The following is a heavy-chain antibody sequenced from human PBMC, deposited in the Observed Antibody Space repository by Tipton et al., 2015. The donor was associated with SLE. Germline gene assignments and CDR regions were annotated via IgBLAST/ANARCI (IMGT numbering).Heavy chain of an antibody. J-gene: IGHJ5*02. V-gene: IGHV4-39*07. CDR2: IYYSGRT. CDR3: ARKGVTGTTNWFDP. CDR1: GGSIRSSSYY. D-gene: IGHD1-1*01. Sequence: TLSLTCSVSGGSIRSSSYYWGWIRQPPGKGLEWIGSIYYSGRTYYNPSFKSRVTISADTSKNQFSLKLTSVSAADTAVYYCARKGVTGTTNWFDPWGQGNLVTVSS.